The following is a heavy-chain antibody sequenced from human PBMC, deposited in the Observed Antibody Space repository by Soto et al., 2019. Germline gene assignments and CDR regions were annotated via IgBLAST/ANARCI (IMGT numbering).Heavy chain of an antibody. D-gene: IGHD2-2*01. V-gene: IGHV1-18*01. CDR2: ISAYNGNT. CDR3: ARDPATRYCSSTSCYRSYFQH. CDR1: GYTFTSYG. Sequence: ASVKVSCKASGYTFTSYGISWVRQAPGQGLEWMGWISAYNGNTNYAQKLQGRVTMTTDTSTSTAYMELRSLRSDDTAVYYCARDPATRYCSSTSCYRSYFQHWGQGTLVTVSS. J-gene: IGHJ1*01.